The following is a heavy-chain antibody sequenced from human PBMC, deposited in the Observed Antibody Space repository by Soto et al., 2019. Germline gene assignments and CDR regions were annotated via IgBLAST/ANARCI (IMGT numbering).Heavy chain of an antibody. CDR2: ISGSGGST. V-gene: IGHV3-23*01. CDR1: GFTFGSYA. J-gene: IGHJ4*02. CDR3: AKPQIAARLVYFDY. Sequence: GGSLRLSCAASGFTFGSYAMSWVRQAPGKGLEWVSAISGSGGSTYYADSVKGRFTISRDNSKNTLYLQMNSLRAEDTAVYYCAKPQIAARLVYFDYWGQGTLVTVSS. D-gene: IGHD6-6*01.